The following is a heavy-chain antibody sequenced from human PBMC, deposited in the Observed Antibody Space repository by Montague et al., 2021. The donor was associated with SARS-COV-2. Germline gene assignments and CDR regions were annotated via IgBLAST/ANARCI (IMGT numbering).Heavy chain of an antibody. J-gene: IGHJ6*02. CDR3: ARDPGRNYYYYYGMDV. CDR2: VNHSGST. D-gene: IGHD1-26*01. V-gene: IGHV4-34*01. Sequence: SETLSLTCAVYGGSFSGYYWSWIRQPPGKGLEWIGYVNHSGSTNYNPSLKSRVTISVDTSKNQFSLKLSSVTAADTAVYYCARDPGRNYYYYYGMDVWGQGTAVTVSS. CDR1: GGSFSGYY.